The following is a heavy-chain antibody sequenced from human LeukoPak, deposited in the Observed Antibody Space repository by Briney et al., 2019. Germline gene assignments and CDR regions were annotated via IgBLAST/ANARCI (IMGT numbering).Heavy chain of an antibody. D-gene: IGHD6-19*01. J-gene: IGHJ4*02. V-gene: IGHV3-74*01. Sequence: GGSLRLSCAASGFTFSSYWMHWVRQAPGKGLVWVSRIDSDGSSTSYADSVKGRFTISRDNAKNTLYLQMNSLRAEDTAVYYCAREPVAGHFDYRGQGTLVTVSS. CDR3: AREPVAGHFDY. CDR1: GFTFSSYW. CDR2: IDSDGSST.